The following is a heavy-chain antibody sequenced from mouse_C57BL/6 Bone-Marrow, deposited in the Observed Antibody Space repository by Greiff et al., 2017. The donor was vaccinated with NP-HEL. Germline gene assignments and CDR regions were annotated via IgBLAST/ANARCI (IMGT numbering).Heavy chain of an antibody. Sequence: EVQLVESGGDLVKPGGSLKLSCAASGFTFSSYGMSWVRQTPDKRLEWVATISSGGSYTYYPDSVKGRFTISRDNAKNTLYLQMSSLKSEDTAMYYCARQTMVTTGFAYWGQGTLVTVSA. V-gene: IGHV5-6*01. CDR1: GFTFSSYG. CDR2: ISSGGSYT. CDR3: ARQTMVTTGFAY. J-gene: IGHJ3*01. D-gene: IGHD2-2*01.